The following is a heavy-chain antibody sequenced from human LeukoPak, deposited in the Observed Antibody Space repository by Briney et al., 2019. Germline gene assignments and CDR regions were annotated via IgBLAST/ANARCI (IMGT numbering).Heavy chain of an antibody. CDR3: ARINDYGDNSRLFFDY. CDR2: IHWNGGSM. D-gene: IGHD4-23*01. Sequence: PGGSLRLSCAASGFTFDDYGMSWVRQAPGKGLEWVSGIHWNGGSMGYGDSVKGRFTISRDNAKNSLYLQMNSLRAEDTAMYYCARINDYGDNSRLFFDYWGQGTLVTVSS. J-gene: IGHJ4*02. V-gene: IGHV3-20*04. CDR1: GFTFDDYG.